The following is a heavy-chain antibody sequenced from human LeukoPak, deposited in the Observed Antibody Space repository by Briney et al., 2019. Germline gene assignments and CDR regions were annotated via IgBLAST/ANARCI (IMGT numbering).Heavy chain of an antibody. CDR2: IWDDGSNK. Sequence: GGSLRLSCAASGLNFNDYDMDWVRQAPGKGLEWVAVIWDDGSNKYYAESVKGRFTISRDISKNMLYLQMNSLRVEDTAVYYCAKERGGQDWDFDLWGRGTLVTVYS. CDR3: AKERGGQDWDFDL. J-gene: IGHJ2*01. CDR1: GLNFNDYD. V-gene: IGHV3-33*06. D-gene: IGHD3-10*01.